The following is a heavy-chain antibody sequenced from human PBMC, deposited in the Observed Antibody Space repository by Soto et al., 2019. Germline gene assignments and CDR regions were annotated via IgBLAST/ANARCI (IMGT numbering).Heavy chain of an antibody. CDR3: ARRHLLLSNSAYPLDY. J-gene: IGHJ4*02. Sequence: SETLSLTCTVSGGSISSSSYYWGWIRQPPGKGLEWIGSIYYSGSTYYNPSLKSRVTISVDTSKNQFSLKLSSVTAADTAVYYCARRHLLLSNSAYPLDYWGQGTLVTVSS. D-gene: IGHD4-4*01. CDR2: IYYSGST. V-gene: IGHV4-39*01. CDR1: GGSISSSSYY.